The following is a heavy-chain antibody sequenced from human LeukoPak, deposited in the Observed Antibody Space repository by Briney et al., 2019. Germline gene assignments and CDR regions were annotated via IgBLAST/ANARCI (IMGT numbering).Heavy chain of an antibody. D-gene: IGHD5-12*01. Sequence: SVKVSCKASGGTFSSYAISWVRQAPGQGLEWMGRIIPILGKANYAQNFQGRVTVTADKSTSTAYMELSSLRSEDTAVYYCVREDDIVRDGAFDIWGQGTMVTVSS. CDR2: IIPILGKA. V-gene: IGHV1-69*04. J-gene: IGHJ3*02. CDR1: GGTFSSYA. CDR3: VREDDIVRDGAFDI.